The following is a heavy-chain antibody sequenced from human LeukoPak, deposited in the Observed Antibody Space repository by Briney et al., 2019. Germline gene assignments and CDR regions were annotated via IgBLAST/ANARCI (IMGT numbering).Heavy chain of an antibody. CDR3: AREPSGWQFNDAFDI. Sequence: SVKVSCKASGGTFSSYAISWVRQAPGPGLEWMGGIIPIFGTANYAQKFQGRVTITTDESTSTAYMELSSLRSEDTAVYYCAREPSGWQFNDAFDIWGQGTMVTVSS. CDR1: GGTFSSYA. CDR2: IIPIFGTA. J-gene: IGHJ3*02. V-gene: IGHV1-69*05. D-gene: IGHD6-19*01.